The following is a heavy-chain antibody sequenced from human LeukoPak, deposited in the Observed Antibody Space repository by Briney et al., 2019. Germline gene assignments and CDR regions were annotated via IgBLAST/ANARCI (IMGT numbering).Heavy chain of an antibody. D-gene: IGHD4-23*01. J-gene: IGHJ6*03. V-gene: IGHV4-61*01. CDR2: IYYSGST. CDR3: ARDYGGGGHYYYYYYMDV. Sequence: SETLSLTCTVSGGSVSSGSYYWSWIRQPPGKGLEWIGYIYYSGSTNYNPSLKSRVTISVDTSKNQSSLKLSSVTAADTAVYYCARDYGGGGHYYYYYYMDVWGKGTTVTVSS. CDR1: GGSVSSGSYY.